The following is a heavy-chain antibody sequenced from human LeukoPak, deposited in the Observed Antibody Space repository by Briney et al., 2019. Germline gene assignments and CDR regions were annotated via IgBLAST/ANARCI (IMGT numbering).Heavy chain of an antibody. Sequence: PSETLSLTCTVSGGSINNHYWSWIRQSPGKRLEWIGYIYYSGYTSYNPLLRSRVTISTDTSRNQFSLKLNSVTAADTAVYYCARHQPLISVAATGYFDLWGRGTLVTVSS. CDR2: IYYSGYT. J-gene: IGHJ2*01. CDR3: ARHQPLISVAATGYFDL. D-gene: IGHD6-19*01. CDR1: GGSINNHY. V-gene: IGHV4-59*08.